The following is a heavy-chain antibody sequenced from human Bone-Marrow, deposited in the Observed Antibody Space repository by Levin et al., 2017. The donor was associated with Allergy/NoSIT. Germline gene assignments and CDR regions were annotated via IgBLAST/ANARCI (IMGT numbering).Heavy chain of an antibody. V-gene: IGHV3-21*01. CDR1: GFSFSSYS. J-gene: IGHJ6*02. D-gene: IGHD6-6*01. Sequence: ASVKVSCAASGFSFSSYSLNWVRQAPGKGLEWVSSITSGSEYLYYADSVKGRFTISRDNAKNSLNLQMKSLRAEDTAVYYCARNIAARGYYYYGMDIWGQGTTVTVSS. CDR3: ARNIAARGYYYYGMDI. CDR2: ITSGSEYL.